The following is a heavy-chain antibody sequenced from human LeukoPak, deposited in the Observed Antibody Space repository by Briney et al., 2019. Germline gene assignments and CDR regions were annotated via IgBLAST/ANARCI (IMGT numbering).Heavy chain of an antibody. CDR3: TRITVFYSGSYPSYYFDY. Sequence: SETLSLTCTVSGGSISSYYWSWIRQPPGKGLEWIGYIYYSGSTNYNPSLKSRVTISVDTSKNQFSLKLSSVTAADTAVYYCTRITVFYSGSYPSYYFDYWGQGTLVTVSS. V-gene: IGHV4-59*12. CDR1: GGSISSYY. J-gene: IGHJ4*02. CDR2: IYYSGST. D-gene: IGHD1-26*01.